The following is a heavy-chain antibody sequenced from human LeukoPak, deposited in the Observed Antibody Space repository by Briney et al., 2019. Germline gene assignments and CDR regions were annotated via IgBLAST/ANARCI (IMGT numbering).Heavy chain of an antibody. Sequence: PGGSLRLSCAASGFTFSSYWMSWVRQAPGKGLEWVANIKQDGSEKYYVDSVKGRFTISRDNAKNSLYLQMNSLRAEDTAVYYCGRDRPALKYYDFWSGYPDSGESFDYWGQGTLVTVSS. CDR3: GRDRPALKYYDFWSGYPDSGESFDY. D-gene: IGHD3-3*01. CDR1: GFTFSSYW. CDR2: IKQDGSEK. V-gene: IGHV3-7*01. J-gene: IGHJ4*02.